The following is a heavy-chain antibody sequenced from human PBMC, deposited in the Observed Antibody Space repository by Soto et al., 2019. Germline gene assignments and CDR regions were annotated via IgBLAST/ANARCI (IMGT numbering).Heavy chain of an antibody. V-gene: IGHV2-5*02. CDR2: IYWDDEK. CDR1: GFSVRTSGVG. J-gene: IGHJ4*02. D-gene: IGHD4-17*01. Sequence: QITLKESGPTLVKPTQTLTLTCTFSGFSVRTSGVGVGWIRQPPGKALEWLALIYWDDEKRYSPSLKSRLTIXKXPXXNQVLLTMTNMEFVDTGTYFCAYSGATVTTLTYEYWGRGLLVTVSS. CDR3: AYSGATVTTLTYEY.